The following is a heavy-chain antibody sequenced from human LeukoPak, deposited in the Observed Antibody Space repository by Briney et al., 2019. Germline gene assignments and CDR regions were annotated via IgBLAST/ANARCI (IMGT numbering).Heavy chain of an antibody. J-gene: IGHJ5*02. CDR3: ARGLVYDSSGYPT. CDR2: ISYDGSNK. CDR1: GFTFSSYA. D-gene: IGHD3-22*01. Sequence: EPGRSLRLSCAASGFTFSSYAMHWVRQAPGKGLEWVAVISYDGSNKYYADSVKGRFTISRDNSKNTLYLQMNSLRAEDTAVYYCARGLVYDSSGYPTWGQGTLVTVS. V-gene: IGHV3-30-3*01.